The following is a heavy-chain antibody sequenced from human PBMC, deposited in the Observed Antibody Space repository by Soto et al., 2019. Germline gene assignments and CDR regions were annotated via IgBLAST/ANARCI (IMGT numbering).Heavy chain of an antibody. J-gene: IGHJ3*01. V-gene: IGHV3-66*01. Sequence: EVQLVESGGGLVQPGGSLRLSCAASGFIVSSNYMSWVRQAPGKGLEWVSVIYTSGSTYYADSVKGRFTISRDNSKNIVYPQMNSLRAEDTAVYYCARGDGALDVWGQGTLVTVS. CDR2: IYTSGST. CDR1: GFIVSSNY. CDR3: ARGDGALDV. D-gene: IGHD3-10*01.